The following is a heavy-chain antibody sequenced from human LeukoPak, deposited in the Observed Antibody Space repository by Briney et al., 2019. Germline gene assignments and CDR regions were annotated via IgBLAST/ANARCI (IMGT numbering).Heavy chain of an antibody. J-gene: IGHJ5*02. V-gene: IGHV1-8*02. CDR1: GGTFSSYA. CDR2: MNPNSGNT. CDR3: ARTYGGNSRWFDP. D-gene: IGHD4-23*01. Sequence: VASVKVSCKASGGTFSSYAINWVRQATGQGLEWMGWMNPNSGNTGYAQKFQGRVTMTRNTSISTAYMELSSLRSEDTAVYYCARTYGGNSRWFDPWGQGTLVTVSS.